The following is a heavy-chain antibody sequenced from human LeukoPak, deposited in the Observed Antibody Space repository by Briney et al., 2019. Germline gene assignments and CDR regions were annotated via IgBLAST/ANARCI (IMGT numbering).Heavy chain of an antibody. Sequence: GGSLRLSCAASGFTFNNYGMHWVRQAPGKGLEWVALISYDGSNTYYADSVKGRFTISRDNSKNTLYLQMNSLRAEDTAVYFCAKDWGSALAGTTPDYWGQGTLVIVSS. CDR3: AKDWGSALAGTTPDY. V-gene: IGHV3-30*18. CDR1: GFTFNNYG. CDR2: ISYDGSNT. J-gene: IGHJ4*02. D-gene: IGHD6-19*01.